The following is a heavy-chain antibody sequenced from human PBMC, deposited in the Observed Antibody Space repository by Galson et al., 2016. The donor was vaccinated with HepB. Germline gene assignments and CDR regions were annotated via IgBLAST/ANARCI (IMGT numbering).Heavy chain of an antibody. D-gene: IGHD2-15*01. Sequence: SLRLSCAGSGFTFSRYHMNWVRQAPGKGLEWISYIDSSGSNTYCAASVKGRFTISRDNARNSVYLHMNSLTADDTAIYYCVREGSDGSFSQYWGQGTLVTVSS. CDR1: GFTFSRYH. CDR2: IDSSGSNT. CDR3: VREGSDGSFSQY. V-gene: IGHV3-48*03. J-gene: IGHJ4*02.